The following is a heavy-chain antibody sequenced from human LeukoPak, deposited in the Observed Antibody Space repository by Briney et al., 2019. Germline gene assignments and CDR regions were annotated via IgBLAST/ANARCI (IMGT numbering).Heavy chain of an antibody. J-gene: IGHJ6*04. CDR2: IRSKAYGGTT. CDR3: TSGWDYYGMDV. V-gene: IGHV3-49*04. Sequence: GGSLRLSCTASGFTFGDYAMSWVRQAPGKGLEWVGFIRSKAYGGTTEYAASVKGRFTISRDDSKSIAYPQMNSLKTEDTAVYYCTSGWDYYGMDVWGKGTTVTVSS. CDR1: GFTFGDYA. D-gene: IGHD3-10*01.